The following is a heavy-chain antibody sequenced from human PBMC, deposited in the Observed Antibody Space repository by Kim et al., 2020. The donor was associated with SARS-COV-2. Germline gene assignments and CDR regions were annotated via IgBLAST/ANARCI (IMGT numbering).Heavy chain of an antibody. J-gene: IGHJ6*02. CDR2: TSAYNGNT. V-gene: IGHV1-18*04. CDR3: ARGAYYDYVWGSYRYSNYYYCYGMDF. D-gene: IGHD3-16*02. Sequence: ASVKVSCKASGYTFTSYGISWVRQAPGQGLEWMGWTSAYNGNTNYAQKLQGRVTMTTDTSTSTAYMELRSLRSDDTAVYYCARGAYYDYVWGSYRYSNYYYCYGMDFWGQGTTVTVSS. CDR1: GYTFTSYG.